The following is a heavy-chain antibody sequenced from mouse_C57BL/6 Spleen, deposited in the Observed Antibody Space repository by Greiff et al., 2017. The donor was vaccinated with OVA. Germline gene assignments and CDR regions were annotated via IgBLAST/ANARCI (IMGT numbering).Heavy chain of an antibody. CDR3: ARCFGDDRDYYAMDY. D-gene: IGHD2-2*01. CDR2: IYPRSGNT. J-gene: IGHJ4*01. V-gene: IGHV1-81*01. Sequence: VQLQQSGAELARPGASVKLSCKASGYTFTSYGISWVKQRTGQGLEWIGEIYPRSGNTYYNEKFKGKATLTADKSSSTAYMELRSLTSEDSAVYFCARCFGDDRDYYAMDYWGQGTSVTVSS. CDR1: GYTFTSYG.